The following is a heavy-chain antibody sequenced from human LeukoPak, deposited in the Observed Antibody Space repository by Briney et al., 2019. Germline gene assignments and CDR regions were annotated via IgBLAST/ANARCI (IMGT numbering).Heavy chain of an antibody. J-gene: IGHJ6*02. D-gene: IGHD4-23*01. CDR1: GYTFTSYG. Sequence: ASAKVSCKASGYTFTSYGISWVRQAPGQGLEWMGWISAYNGNTNYAQKLQGRVTMTTDTSTSTAYMELRSLRSDDTAVYYCARVTTVVTNYYYGMDVWGQGTTVTVSS. V-gene: IGHV1-18*01. CDR2: ISAYNGNT. CDR3: ARVTTVVTNYYYGMDV.